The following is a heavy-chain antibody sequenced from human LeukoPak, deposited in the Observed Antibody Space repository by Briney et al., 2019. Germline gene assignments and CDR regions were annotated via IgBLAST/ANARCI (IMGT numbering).Heavy chain of an antibody. J-gene: IGHJ3*02. CDR2: INNDASST. Sequence: GGSLRLSCAASGFTFSSYWMHWVRQAPGEGLVLVSRINNDASSTSYADSVKGRFTISRDNAKNTLYLQMNSLRAGDTAVYYCASLVVTDNWAFDIWGQGTMVIVSS. D-gene: IGHD2-21*02. CDR1: GFTFSSYW. CDR3: ASLVVTDNWAFDI. V-gene: IGHV3-74*01.